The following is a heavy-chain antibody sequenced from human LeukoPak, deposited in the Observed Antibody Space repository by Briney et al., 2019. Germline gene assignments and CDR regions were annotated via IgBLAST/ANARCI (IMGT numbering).Heavy chain of an antibody. J-gene: IGHJ2*01. V-gene: IGHV4-59*01. CDR2: IYYSVST. CDR1: GGSISSYY. D-gene: IGHD6-19*01. Sequence: SETLSLTCTVSGGSISSYYGSWIRQPPGKGLEWIGYIYYSVSTNYNPSLKSRVTISVDTSKNQFSLKLSSVTAADTAVYYCARFGYSSGWYSWYFDLWGRGTLVTVSS. CDR3: ARFGYSSGWYSWYFDL.